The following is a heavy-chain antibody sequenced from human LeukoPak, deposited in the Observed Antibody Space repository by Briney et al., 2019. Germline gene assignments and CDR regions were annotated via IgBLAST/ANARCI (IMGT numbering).Heavy chain of an antibody. CDR3: AGTTYYYGSGSRAFDI. CDR2: IYPGDSDT. V-gene: IGHV5-51*01. D-gene: IGHD3-10*01. Sequence: GESLKISCKGSRCSFTSYWIGWVRQMPGKGLEWMGVIYPGDSDTRYSPSFQGQVTISADKSISTAYLQWSSLKASDTAMYYCAGTTYYYGSGSRAFDIWGQGTMVTVSS. CDR1: RCSFTSYW. J-gene: IGHJ3*02.